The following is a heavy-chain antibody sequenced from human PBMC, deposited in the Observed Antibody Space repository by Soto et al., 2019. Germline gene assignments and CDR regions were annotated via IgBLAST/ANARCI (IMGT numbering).Heavy chain of an antibody. J-gene: IGHJ4*02. CDR1: GGSISRTTYY. CDR2: FFIGGHT. CDR3: ARVHGLEIAAYY. D-gene: IGHD3-10*01. V-gene: IGHV4-39*01. Sequence: SETLSLTCSVSGGSITGGSISRTTYYWGWMRQPPGKGLEWIASFFIGGHTYYNPSLKSRVTTSVDTSKNQFSLKLSSVTAAETALYFCARVHGLEIAAYYWGRGTLVPVSS.